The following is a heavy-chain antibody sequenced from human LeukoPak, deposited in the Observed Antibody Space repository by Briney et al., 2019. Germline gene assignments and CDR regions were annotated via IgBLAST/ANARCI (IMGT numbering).Heavy chain of an antibody. J-gene: IGHJ1*01. Sequence: PSETLSLTCSVSGYSISSGYYWGWIRQPPGKGLEWIGSIYQSGSTYYNPSLKSRVTISVDTSRNQFSLKLSSVTAADTAVYYCAREGSGSYDLYFQHWGQGTLVTVSP. CDR3: AREGSGSYDLYFQH. CDR2: IYQSGST. V-gene: IGHV4-38-2*02. CDR1: GYSISSGYY. D-gene: IGHD3-10*01.